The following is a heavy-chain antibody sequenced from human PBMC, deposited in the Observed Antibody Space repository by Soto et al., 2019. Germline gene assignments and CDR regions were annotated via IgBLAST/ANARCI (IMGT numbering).Heavy chain of an antibody. CDR3: ARVPRNFYYNGMDV. Sequence: PGGSLRLSCEGSGFTFSSYEMNRVRQAPGKGLEWVSYISSSGSTKNYADSVKGRFTISRDNVKNSLYLQMNSLRAEDTAVYYCARVPRNFYYNGMDVWGQGTTVTVSS. CDR2: ISSSGSTK. V-gene: IGHV3-48*03. J-gene: IGHJ6*02. CDR1: GFTFSSYE.